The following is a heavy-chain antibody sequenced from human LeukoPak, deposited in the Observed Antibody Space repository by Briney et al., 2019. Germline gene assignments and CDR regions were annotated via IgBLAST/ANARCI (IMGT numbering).Heavy chain of an antibody. CDR3: AKEEGGYSGYDPAY. J-gene: IGHJ4*02. D-gene: IGHD5-12*01. V-gene: IGHV3-23*03. CDR1: GFAFHNYW. CDR2: IYSGGST. Sequence: GGSLRLSCAASGFAFHNYWMSWVRQAAGKGLEWVSVIYSGGSTYYAGSVKGRFTISRDNSKNTLYLQMNSLRAEDTAVYYCAKEEGGYSGYDPAYWGQGTLVTVSS.